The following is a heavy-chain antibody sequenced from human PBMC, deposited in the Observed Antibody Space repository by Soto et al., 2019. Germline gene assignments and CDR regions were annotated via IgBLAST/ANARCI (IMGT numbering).Heavy chain of an antibody. CDR2: ISGSAGDT. CDR3: AKGDQERQWVFLQN. D-gene: IGHD2-8*01. V-gene: IGHV3-23*01. CDR1: GFTFSDYA. J-gene: IGHJ4*02. Sequence: GGSLRLSCVASGFTFSDYAMTWVRQAPGKGMEWVSTISGSAGDTFYADSVKGRFTISRDNSKRTLYLEMHSLRAEDTAVYYCAKGDQERQWVFLQNCGQGPLVTVYS.